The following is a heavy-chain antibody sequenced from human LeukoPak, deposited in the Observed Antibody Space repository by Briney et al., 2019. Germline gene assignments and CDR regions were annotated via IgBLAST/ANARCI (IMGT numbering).Heavy chain of an antibody. CDR1: GYSISSGYY. D-gene: IGHD2-2*01. CDR2: IYYSGST. J-gene: IGHJ5*02. V-gene: IGHV4-38-2*02. CDR3: ARLTVPLRFDP. Sequence: SETLSLTCTVSGYSISSGYYWGWIRQPPGKGLEWIGSIYYSGSTNYNPSLKSRVTISVDTSKNQFSLKLNSVSAADTAVYYCARLTVPLRFDPWGQGTLVTVSS.